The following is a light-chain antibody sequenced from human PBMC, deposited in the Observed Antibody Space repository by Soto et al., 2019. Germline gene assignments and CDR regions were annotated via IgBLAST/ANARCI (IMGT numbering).Light chain of an antibody. CDR1: QDISNY. Sequence: DIPMTQSPSSLSASVGDRVTITCQASQDISNYLNWYQQQPGKAPKLLIYDASNLETGVPSRFSGSGSGTDFTFTISSLQPEDIATYYCQQYDNLPYTFGQGTTLEIK. J-gene: IGKJ2*01. V-gene: IGKV1-33*01. CDR2: DAS. CDR3: QQYDNLPYT.